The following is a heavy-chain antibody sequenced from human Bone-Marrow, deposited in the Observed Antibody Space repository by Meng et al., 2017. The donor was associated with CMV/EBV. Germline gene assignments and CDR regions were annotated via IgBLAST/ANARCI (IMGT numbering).Heavy chain of an antibody. Sequence: GESLKISCEASGFTFSNAWMNWVRQAPGKGLEWVGRINSKTDEGTREYGAPVKGRITISRDESKNAVHLRMNSLKAEDTGVYICTTLKLVVPDAIKDIHYYGMDVWGRGTTVTVSS. CDR1: GFTFSNAW. V-gene: IGHV3-15*01. D-gene: IGHD2-2*02. CDR2: INSKTDEGTR. J-gene: IGHJ6*02. CDR3: TTLKLVVPDAIKDIHYYGMDV.